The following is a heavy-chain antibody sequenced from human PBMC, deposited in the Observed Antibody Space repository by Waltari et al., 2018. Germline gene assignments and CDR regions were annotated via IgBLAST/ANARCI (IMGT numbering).Heavy chain of an antibody. J-gene: IGHJ4*02. CDR2: INPRSGET. CDR3: AREGSHLTTVNDY. D-gene: IGHD4-4*01. Sequence: QEHLVQSGAEVKKPGASVRVSCKDSGYTFTAYYIHWVRQAPGQGLEWSGLINPRSGETKYAQKFHGMVTMTRDTSINTAYMELSSLLFDDTAVYYCAREGSHLTTVNDYWGQGTLVIVSS. CDR1: GYTFTAYY. V-gene: IGHV1-2*02.